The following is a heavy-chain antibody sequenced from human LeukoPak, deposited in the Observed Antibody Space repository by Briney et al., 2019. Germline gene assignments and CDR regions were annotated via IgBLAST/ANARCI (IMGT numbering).Heavy chain of an antibody. D-gene: IGHD2-15*01. CDR3: ARAIMKDIVVVVAATPIGY. J-gene: IGHJ4*02. CDR1: GFTFSDYY. CDR2: ISSSGSTI. Sequence: GGSLRLSCAASGFTFSDYYMSWIRQAPGKGLEWVSYISSSGSTIYYADSVKGRFTISRDNAKNSLYLQMNSLRAEDTAVYYCARAIMKDIVVVVAATPIGYWGQGTLVTVSS. V-gene: IGHV3-11*04.